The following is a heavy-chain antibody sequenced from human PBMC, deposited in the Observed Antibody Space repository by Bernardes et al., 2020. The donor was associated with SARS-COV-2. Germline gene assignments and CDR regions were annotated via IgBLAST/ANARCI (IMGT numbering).Heavy chain of an antibody. J-gene: IGHJ4*02. D-gene: IGHD3-10*01. V-gene: IGHV4-39*02. Sequence: SETLSLTCTVSGGPISSTSYYWVWIRQPPGKGLEWIGRIYNSGSTNYSPSLKSRVTISVDTSKNHFSLKLTSVTAADTAVYYCAGLRTYFYGSGEIAFDYWGQGTLVSVSS. CDR3: AGLRTYFYGSGEIAFDY. CDR2: IYNSGST. CDR1: GGPISSTSYY.